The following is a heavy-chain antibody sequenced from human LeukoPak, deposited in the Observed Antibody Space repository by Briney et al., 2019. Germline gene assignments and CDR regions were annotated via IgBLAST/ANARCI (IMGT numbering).Heavy chain of an antibody. Sequence: SETLSLTCTVSGGSISSYYWSWIRQPAGKGLEWIGEIYHSGSTNYNPSLKSRVTISVDKSKNQFSLKLSSVTAADTAVYYCARVKKTYYDILTGYRGSLDYWGQGTLVTVSS. V-gene: IGHV4-59*12. CDR2: IYHSGST. CDR3: ARVKKTYYDILTGYRGSLDY. J-gene: IGHJ4*02. D-gene: IGHD3-9*01. CDR1: GGSISSYY.